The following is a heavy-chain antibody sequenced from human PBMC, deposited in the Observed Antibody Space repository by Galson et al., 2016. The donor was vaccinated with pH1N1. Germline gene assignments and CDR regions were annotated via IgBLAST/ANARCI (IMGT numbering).Heavy chain of an antibody. Sequence: LSLTCTVSNGSISSDDYYWTWIRQPPGKGLEWIGYIYYSGTTYYNPALKSRVTISIDTSKNQFSLKLNSVTAADTAIYFCARVGITIVRGAIDYWGQGTLVTVSS. J-gene: IGHJ4*02. D-gene: IGHD3-10*01. CDR2: IYYSGTT. CDR3: ARVGITIVRGAIDY. V-gene: IGHV4-30-4*08. CDR1: NGSISSDDYY.